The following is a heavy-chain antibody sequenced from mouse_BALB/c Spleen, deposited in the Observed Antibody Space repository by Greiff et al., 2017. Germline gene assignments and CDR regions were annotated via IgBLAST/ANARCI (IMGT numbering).Heavy chain of an antibody. J-gene: IGHJ2*01. CDR3: AREKSTALDY. V-gene: IGHV5-6-3*01. CDR1: GFTFSSYG. CDR2: IISNGGST. D-gene: IGHD1-2*01. Sequence: EVKLLESGGGLVQPGGSLKLSCAASGFTFSSYGMSWVRQTPDKRLELVATIISNGGSTYYPDSVKGRFTISRDNAKNTLYLQMSSLKSEDTAMYYCAREKSTALDYWGQGTTLTVSS.